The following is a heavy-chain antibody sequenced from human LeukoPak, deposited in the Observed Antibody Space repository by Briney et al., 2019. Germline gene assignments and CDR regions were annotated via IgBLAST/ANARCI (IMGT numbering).Heavy chain of an antibody. J-gene: IGHJ4*02. D-gene: IGHD1-26*01. CDR1: GFTFTGSG. V-gene: IGHV1-58*02. Sequence: SVKVSCKASGFTFTGSGMQWVRQARGQRPEWIGWTVLGSGNTADAQTFQDRVTVTRDLSTTTAYMELSSLRLEDTAVYYCATSPQGYGGSRYWGQGTLVTVSS. CDR3: ATSPQGYGGSRY. CDR2: TVLGSGNT.